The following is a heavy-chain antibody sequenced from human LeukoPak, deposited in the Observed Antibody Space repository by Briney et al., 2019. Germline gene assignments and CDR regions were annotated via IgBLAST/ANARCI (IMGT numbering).Heavy chain of an antibody. CDR3: ARETRWLYCSGDCFLMDV. D-gene: IGHD2-21*02. J-gene: IGHJ6*03. Sequence: ASVKVSCKASGYTFTGYYMHWVRQAPGQGLEWMGWINPNSGGTNYAQKFQGRVTMTRDTSISTAYMELSRLRSDDTAVYYCARETRWLYCSGDCFLMDVWGKGTTVTVSS. V-gene: IGHV1-2*02. CDR1: GYTFTGYY. CDR2: INPNSGGT.